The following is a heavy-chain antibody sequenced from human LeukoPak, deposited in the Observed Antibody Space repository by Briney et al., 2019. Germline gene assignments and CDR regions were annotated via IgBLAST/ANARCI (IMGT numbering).Heavy chain of an antibody. CDR3: AREILGQLANYYYYMDV. Sequence: ASVKVSCKASGYTFTGYCMHWVRQAPGQGLEWMGWINPNSGGTNYAQKFQGRVTMTRDTSISTAYMELSRLRSDDTAVYYCAREILGQLANYYYYMDVWGKGTTVTVSS. CDR2: INPNSGGT. J-gene: IGHJ6*03. V-gene: IGHV1-2*02. CDR1: GYTFTGYC. D-gene: IGHD6-6*01.